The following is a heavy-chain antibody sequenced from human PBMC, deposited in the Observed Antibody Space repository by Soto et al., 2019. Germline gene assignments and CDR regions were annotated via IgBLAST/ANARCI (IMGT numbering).Heavy chain of an antibody. CDR2: IIPILGLA. CDR3: ASPMKCSGGSCYFSYFDY. Sequence: QVQLVQSGAEVKKPGSSVKVSCKASGGTFSSYSISWVRQAPGQGLEWMGRIIPILGLANYAQKFQGRVTITADKSTSTVYMELSSLRSEDTAVYYCASPMKCSGGSCYFSYFDYWGQGTLVTVSS. CDR1: GGTFSSYS. J-gene: IGHJ4*02. D-gene: IGHD2-15*01. V-gene: IGHV1-69*02.